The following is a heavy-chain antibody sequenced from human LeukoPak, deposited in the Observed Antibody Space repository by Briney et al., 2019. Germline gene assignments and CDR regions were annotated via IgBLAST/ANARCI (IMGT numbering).Heavy chain of an antibody. CDR1: GDSISSYTAA. CDR2: TYYRSRWLL. D-gene: IGHD3-10*01. Sequence: SQTLSLTCAISGDSISSYTAAWNWIRQSPSRGLEWLGRTYYRSRWLLDYAVPVRSRITINADTSKNRFSVQLASVTPDDTAVYYCARDGDFYGSGTLDPWGQGTLVTVSS. CDR3: ARDGDFYGSGTLDP. J-gene: IGHJ5*02. V-gene: IGHV6-1*01.